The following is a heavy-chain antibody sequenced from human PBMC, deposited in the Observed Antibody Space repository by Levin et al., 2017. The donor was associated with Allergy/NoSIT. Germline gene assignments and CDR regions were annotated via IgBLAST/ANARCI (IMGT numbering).Heavy chain of an antibody. D-gene: IGHD6-19*01. Sequence: GESLKISCAASGFTFNSYAMSWVRQAPGKGLEWVSTISGSDGSTYYSDSVKGRFTISRDNSRTTLYLQMNSLRAEDTAVYYCAKGMGLGSGWFPYYFDYWGQGTLVTVSS. CDR1: GFTFNSYA. J-gene: IGHJ4*02. CDR2: ISGSDGST. CDR3: AKGMGLGSGWFPYYFDY. V-gene: IGHV3-23*01.